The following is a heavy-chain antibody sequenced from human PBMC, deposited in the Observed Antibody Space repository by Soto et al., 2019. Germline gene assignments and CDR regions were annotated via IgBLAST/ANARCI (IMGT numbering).Heavy chain of an antibody. Sequence: LSLTCTVSGGSISSGDYYWSWIRQAPGKGLEWVSYISSSSSTIYYADSVKGRFTISRDNAKNSLYLQMNSLRAEDTAVYYCARDLNYGLFDYWGQGTLVTVSS. CDR1: GGSISSGDYY. J-gene: IGHJ4*02. CDR2: ISSSSSTI. CDR3: ARDLNYGLFDY. D-gene: IGHD4-17*01. V-gene: IGHV3-11*04.